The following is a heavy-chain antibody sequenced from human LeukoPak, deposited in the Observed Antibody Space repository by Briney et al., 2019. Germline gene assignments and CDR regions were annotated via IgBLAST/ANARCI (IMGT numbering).Heavy chain of an antibody. CDR2: ISGSGGST. Sequence: GGSLRLSCAASGFTFSSYGMSWVRQAPGKGLEWVSAISGSGGSTYYADSVKGRFTISRDNSKNTLYLQMNSLRAEDTAVYYCAKSWNYYDSSGDDALDIWGQGTMVTVSS. V-gene: IGHV3-23*01. CDR3: AKSWNYYDSSGDDALDI. J-gene: IGHJ3*02. D-gene: IGHD3-22*01. CDR1: GFTFSSYG.